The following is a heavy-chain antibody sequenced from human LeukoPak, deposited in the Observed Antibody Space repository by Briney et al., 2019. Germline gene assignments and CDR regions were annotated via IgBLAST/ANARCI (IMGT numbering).Heavy chain of an antibody. V-gene: IGHV4-61*05. CDR2: MYYSGSSGST. CDR1: GGSISSSSYY. J-gene: IGHJ4*02. CDR3: ARGGTMTTVPL. D-gene: IGHD4-17*01. Sequence: SETLSLTCTVSGGSISSSSYYWGWIRQPPGKGLEWIGYMYYSGSSGSTNYNPSLTSRVTISVDTSKNQFSLKLSSVTAADTAVYHCARGGTMTTVPLWGRGTLVTVSS.